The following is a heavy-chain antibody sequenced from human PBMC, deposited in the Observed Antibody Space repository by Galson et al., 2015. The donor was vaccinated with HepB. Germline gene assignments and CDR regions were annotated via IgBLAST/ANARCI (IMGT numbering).Heavy chain of an antibody. Sequence: SVKVSCKVSGDTFNKNTFTWVRQAPGQGLEWIGGIVPISGPANYNEKFQGRVTITADESTTSVYMEVRSLKSEDTAVYYCATQVPDTVDYEFRGLYYSDYWGRGSLVIVSS. D-gene: IGHD4/OR15-4a*01. J-gene: IGHJ4*02. CDR3: ATQVPDTVDYEFRGLYYSDY. CDR1: GDTFNKNT. CDR2: IVPISGPA. V-gene: IGHV1-69*13.